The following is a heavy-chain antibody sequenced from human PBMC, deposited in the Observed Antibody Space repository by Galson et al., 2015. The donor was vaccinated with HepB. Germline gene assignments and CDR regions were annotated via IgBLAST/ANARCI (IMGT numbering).Heavy chain of an antibody. V-gene: IGHV5-51*03. J-gene: IGHJ1*01. Sequence: QSGAEVKKPGESLRISCTGFGYTFTTSWLGWVRQMSGKGLEWMGIIYPGDSETKYSPSFHGQVTISVDRSISTAYMSWSSLKTSDGAIYSGGKLDHYLESVVYSLRDWGQGPLSPSP. CDR1: GYTFTTSW. D-gene: IGHD1-1*01. CDR2: IYPGDSET. CDR3: GKLDHYLESVVYSLRD.